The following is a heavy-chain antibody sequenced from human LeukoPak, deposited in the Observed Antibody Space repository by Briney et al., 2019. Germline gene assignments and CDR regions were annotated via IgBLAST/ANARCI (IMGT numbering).Heavy chain of an antibody. CDR2: ISYIGST. CDR3: ARDLVTVTKGFDI. V-gene: IGHV4-59*11. Sequence: SETLSLTCAVSGDSFSSHYWTWIRQPPGKGLEWIGYISYIGSTNYNPSLKSRVIISIDTSKNQFSLKLSSVTAADTAVYYCARDLVTVTKGFDIWGQGTMVSVSS. CDR1: GDSFSSHY. J-gene: IGHJ3*02. D-gene: IGHD4-17*01.